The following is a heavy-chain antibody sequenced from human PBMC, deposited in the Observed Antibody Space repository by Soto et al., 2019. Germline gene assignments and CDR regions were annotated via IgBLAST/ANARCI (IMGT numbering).Heavy chain of an antibody. Sequence: QLKLQESGPGLVKPSETLSITFTVSGGSISSSSYYWGWICHPPGEALEWIGCIYYSGSTYYNPSLKSPVTISVDTSKNQFSLTLSSVTAEDTAVYHCARHDTGLDAQHWYYDLWGRGTLVTGSS. V-gene: IGHV4-39*01. CDR2: IYYSGST. CDR3: ARHDTGLDAQHWYYDL. J-gene: IGHJ2*01. D-gene: IGHD2-2*01. CDR1: GGSISSSSYY.